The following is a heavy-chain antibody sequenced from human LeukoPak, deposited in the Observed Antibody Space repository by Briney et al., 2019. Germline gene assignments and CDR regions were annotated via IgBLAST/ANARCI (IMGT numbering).Heavy chain of an antibody. D-gene: IGHD2-2*01. J-gene: IGHJ4*02. V-gene: IGHV3-11*01. CDR3: ARDSIVVVPTTPGY. CDR2: ISSSGSTI. CDR1: GFTFSDYY. Sequence: GGSLRLSCAASGFTFSDYYMSWIRQAPGKGLEWVSYISSSGSTIYYADSVKGRFTISRDNAKNSLYLQMNSLRAEDTAVYYCARDSIVVVPTTPGYWGQGTLVTVSS.